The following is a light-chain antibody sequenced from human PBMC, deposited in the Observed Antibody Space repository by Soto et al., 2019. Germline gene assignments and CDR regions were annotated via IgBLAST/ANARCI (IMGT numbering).Light chain of an antibody. J-gene: IGLJ1*01. V-gene: IGLV2-14*01. CDR1: SSDVGGYNY. CDR2: GVS. CDR3: SSHTSSSALQV. Sequence: QSVLTQPASVSGSPGQSITISCTGTSSDVGGYNYVSWYQQHPGKAPKLMIYGVSNRPSGVSNRFSGSKSGNTASLTISGLQADDEADYYCSSHTSSSALQVFGTGTKVTVL.